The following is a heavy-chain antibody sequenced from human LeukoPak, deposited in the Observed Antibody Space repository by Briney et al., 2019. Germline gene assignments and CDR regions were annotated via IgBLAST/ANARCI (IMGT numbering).Heavy chain of an antibody. J-gene: IGHJ4*02. CDR2: IKQDGGDK. D-gene: IGHD6-25*01. CDR3: ARDSAAHGGY. Sequence: PGGSLRLSCVVSAFNFRNYWMSWVRQTPGKGLEWVANIKQDGGDKYYVDSVKGRFIISRDNAKNSLYLQMNSLRDEDTAVYYCARDSAAHGGYWGQGTPVIVSS. V-gene: IGHV3-7*03. CDR1: AFNFRNYW.